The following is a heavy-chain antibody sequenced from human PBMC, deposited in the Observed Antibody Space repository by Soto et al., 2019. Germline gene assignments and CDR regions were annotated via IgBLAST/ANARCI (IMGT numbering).Heavy chain of an antibody. J-gene: IGHJ4*02. CDR1: GLIFSNYT. CDR3: ARDTNGLHY. D-gene: IGHD2-8*01. CDR2: INTDGSIT. Sequence: EVQLVESGGGLVQPGGSLRLSCAASGLIFSNYTMHWVRQAPGKGLVWVSRINTDGSITDYADSVKGRFTVSRDNAKNTMYLQMNSLTADDTAVYYCARDTNGLHYWGQGTLVTVSS. V-gene: IGHV3-74*01.